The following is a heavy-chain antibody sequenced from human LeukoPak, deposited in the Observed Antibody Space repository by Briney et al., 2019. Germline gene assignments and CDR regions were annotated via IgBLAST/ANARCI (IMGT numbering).Heavy chain of an antibody. J-gene: IGHJ4*02. CDR2: IRSKAYGGTT. CDR1: GFTFCDYA. Sequence: TGGSLRLSCTASGFTFCDYAMSWVRQAPGKGLEGVGFIRSKAYGGTTEYAASVKGRFTISRDDSKSIAYLQMNSLKTEDTAVYYCTRYNWNYALFDYWGQGTLVTVSS. CDR3: TRYNWNYALFDY. D-gene: IGHD1-7*01. V-gene: IGHV3-49*04.